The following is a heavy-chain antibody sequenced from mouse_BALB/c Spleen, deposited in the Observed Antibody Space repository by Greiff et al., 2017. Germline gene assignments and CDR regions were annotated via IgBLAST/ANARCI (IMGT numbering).Heavy chain of an antibody. CDR3: ARDWEVYYYGSRAWFAY. CDR1: GFTFSDYY. J-gene: IGHJ3*01. V-gene: IGHV5-4*02. Sequence: EVMLVESGGGLVKPGGSLKLSCAASGFTFSDYYMYWVRQTPEKRLEWVATISDGGSYTYYPDSVKGRFTISRDNAKNNLYLQMSSLKSEDTAMYYCARDWEVYYYGSRAWFAYWGQGTLVTVSA. CDR2: ISDGGSYT. D-gene: IGHD1-1*01.